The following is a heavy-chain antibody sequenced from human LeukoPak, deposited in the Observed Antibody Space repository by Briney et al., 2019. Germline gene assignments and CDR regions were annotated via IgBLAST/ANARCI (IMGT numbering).Heavy chain of an antibody. CDR2: IYYSGST. D-gene: IGHD6-19*01. CDR1: GGSFSGYY. V-gene: IGHV4-59*12. Sequence: SETLSLTCAVYGGSFSGYYWSWIRQPPGKGLEWIGFIYYSGSTNYNPSLKSRVTISVDTSKNQFSLKLSSVTAADTAVYYCARRYSSGYHFDYWGQGTLVTVSS. J-gene: IGHJ4*02. CDR3: ARRYSSGYHFDY.